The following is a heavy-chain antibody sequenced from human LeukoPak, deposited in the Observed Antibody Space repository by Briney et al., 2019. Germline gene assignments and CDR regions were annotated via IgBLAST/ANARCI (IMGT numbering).Heavy chain of an antibody. J-gene: IGHJ4*02. V-gene: IGHV4-34*01. D-gene: IGHD5-24*01. Sequence: SETLSLTCAAYGGSFSGYYWSWIRQPPGKGLEWIGEINHSGSTNYNPSLKSRVTISVDTSKNQFSLKLSSVTAADTAVYYCARGSRSLDDGYNSTGENDYWGQGTLVTVSS. CDR2: INHSGST. CDR1: GGSFSGYY. CDR3: ARGSRSLDDGYNSTGENDY.